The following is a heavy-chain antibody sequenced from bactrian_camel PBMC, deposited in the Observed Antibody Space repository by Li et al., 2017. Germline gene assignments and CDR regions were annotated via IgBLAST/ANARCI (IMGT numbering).Heavy chain of an antibody. Sequence: DVQLVESGGGLVQPGGSLTLSCTATGFDFSNYYMNWVRVPPGKGLEWVSGINRHGDITSYADAAKGRFTISRDNAKNTLYLQLMSLKTEDTAMYYCIQHGENGMHNWGKGTQVTVS. CDR1: GFDFSNYY. CDR2: INRHGDIT. J-gene: IGHJ7*01. V-gene: IGHV3S31*01.